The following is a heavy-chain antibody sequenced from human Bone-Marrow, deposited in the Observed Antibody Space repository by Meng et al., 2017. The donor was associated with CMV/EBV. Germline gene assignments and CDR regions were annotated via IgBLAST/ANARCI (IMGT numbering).Heavy chain of an antibody. CDR2: ISAYNGNT. CDR3: ARGGYDFWSGPGGMDV. Sequence: ASVKVSCKASGYTFTSYGISWVRQAPGQGLEWMGWISAYNGNTNYAQKLQGRVTITTDTSTSTAYMELSSLRSEDTAVYYCARGGYDFWSGPGGMDVWGQGTTGTSP. V-gene: IGHV1-18*01. J-gene: IGHJ6*02. D-gene: IGHD3-3*01. CDR1: GYTFTSYG.